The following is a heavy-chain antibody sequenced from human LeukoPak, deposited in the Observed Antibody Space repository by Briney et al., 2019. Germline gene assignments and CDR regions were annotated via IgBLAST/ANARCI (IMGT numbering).Heavy chain of an antibody. CDR3: ARGVVRGVIITSLRFDP. D-gene: IGHD3-10*01. Sequence: SETLSLTCTVSGASIRNYNWSWIRQPAGKGLEWIGRIVPSGSTNYNPSLKSRVTISVDTSKNQFSLKLSSVTAADTAVYYCARGVVRGVIITSLRFDPWGQGTLVTGSS. J-gene: IGHJ5*02. CDR1: GASIRNYN. CDR2: IVPSGST. V-gene: IGHV4-4*07.